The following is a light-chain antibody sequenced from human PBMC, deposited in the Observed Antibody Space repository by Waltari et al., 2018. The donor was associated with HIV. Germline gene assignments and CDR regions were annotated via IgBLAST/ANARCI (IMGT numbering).Light chain of an antibody. Sequence: QSVLTQPPSTSGAPGQRVTISCFGSSSNIGSNAVHWYQQLPGTAPKPLMYSDSQRPSGVPDRFSGSRSGTSASLAISGLQSEDEADYYCAAWDDSLSGGVFGGGTKLTVL. V-gene: IGLV1-44*01. J-gene: IGLJ2*01. CDR1: SSNIGSNA. CDR3: AAWDDSLSGGV. CDR2: SDS.